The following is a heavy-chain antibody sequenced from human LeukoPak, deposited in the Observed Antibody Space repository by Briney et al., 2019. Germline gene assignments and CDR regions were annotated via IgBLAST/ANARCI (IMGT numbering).Heavy chain of an antibody. CDR1: GYTFTSYG. CDR2: ISAYNGNT. CDR3: ARDLLSATPCDY. J-gene: IGHJ4*02. V-gene: IGHV1-18*01. Sequence: ASVKVSCKASGYTFTSYGISWVRQAPGQGLEWMGWISAYNGNTNYAQKLQGRVTMTTDTSTSTAYMELRSLRSGDTAVYYCARDLLSATPCDYWGQGTLVTVSS. D-gene: IGHD2-15*01.